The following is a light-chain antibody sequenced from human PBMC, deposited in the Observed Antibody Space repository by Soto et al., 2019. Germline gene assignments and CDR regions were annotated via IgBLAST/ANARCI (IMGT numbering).Light chain of an antibody. Sequence: EVVMTQSPATVSASPGERATLSCRASQSVSSNLAWYQQKPGQAPRLLIYGASNRATGIPDRFSGSGSGTDFTLSISRLESEDYAMYYCQQYGSAPGLFTFGPGTKVDIK. CDR2: GAS. CDR1: QSVSSN. J-gene: IGKJ3*01. V-gene: IGKV3-20*01. CDR3: QQYGSAPGLFT.